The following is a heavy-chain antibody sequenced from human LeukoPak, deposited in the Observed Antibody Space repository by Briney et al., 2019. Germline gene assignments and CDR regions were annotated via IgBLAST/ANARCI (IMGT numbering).Heavy chain of an antibody. CDR2: ISYDGSGK. CDR3: ARDFWGVAGVPTGKDV. CDR1: GFVFSHHV. Sequence: HPGKALRLSCETSGFVFSHHVIHWVRQVPGQGLEWVSMISYDGSGKHYADSVRGRLTISRDNSKNTAYLQMDSLRPEDTAIYYCARDFWGVAGVPTGKDVWGQGTTVTVSS. J-gene: IGHJ6*02. D-gene: IGHD3-16*01. V-gene: IGHV3-30*04.